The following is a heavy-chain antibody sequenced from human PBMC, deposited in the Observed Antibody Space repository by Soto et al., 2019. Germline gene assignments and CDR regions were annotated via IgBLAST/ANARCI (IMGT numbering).Heavy chain of an antibody. J-gene: IGHJ4*02. CDR3: AKNWNWGSLVH. CDR1: GDSINTDY. D-gene: IGHD7-27*01. V-gene: IGHV4-59*08. CDR2: IYYGGST. Sequence: SDTLCLTCTVSGDSINTDYWSWIRQSPGKGLEWIGFIYYGGSTNYNPSLKSRVTISVDTPKNQFSLKLSSVTAADTAVYYCAKNWNWGSLVHWGQGTLVTVS.